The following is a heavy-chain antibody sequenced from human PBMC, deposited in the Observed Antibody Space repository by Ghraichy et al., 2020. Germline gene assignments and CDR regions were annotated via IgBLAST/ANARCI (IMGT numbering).Heavy chain of an antibody. J-gene: IGHJ6*02. V-gene: IGHV3-21*01. CDR1: GFTFSSYS. CDR3: ARVKYYDFWSGPTYGMDV. Sequence: GSVKVSCAASGFTFSSYSMNWVRQAPGKGLEWVSSISSSSSYIYYADSVKGRFTISRDNAKNSLYLQMNSLRAEDTAVYYCARVKYYDFWSGPTYGMDVWGQGTTVTVSS. D-gene: IGHD3-3*01. CDR2: ISSSSSYI.